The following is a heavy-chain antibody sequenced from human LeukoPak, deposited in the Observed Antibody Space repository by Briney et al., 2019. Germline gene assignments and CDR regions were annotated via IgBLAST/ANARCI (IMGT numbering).Heavy chain of an antibody. Sequence: SETLSLTCAVYGGSFSGYYWSWIRQPPGKGLEWIGEINHSGSTNYNPSLKSRVTISVDTSKNQFSLKLSSVTAADTAVYYCARGYSGSYPHWGQGTLVTVSS. V-gene: IGHV4-34*01. CDR2: INHSGST. CDR1: GGSFSGYY. D-gene: IGHD1-26*01. CDR3: ARGYSGSYPH. J-gene: IGHJ4*02.